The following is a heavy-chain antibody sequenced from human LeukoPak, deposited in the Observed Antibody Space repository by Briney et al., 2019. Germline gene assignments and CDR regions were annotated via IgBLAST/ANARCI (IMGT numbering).Heavy chain of an antibody. J-gene: IGHJ4*02. CDR1: GFTFSSYS. D-gene: IGHD3-22*01. CDR3: ARDPDLYYYDSSTVFDY. Sequence: PGGSLRLSCVASGFTFSSYSMNWVRQAPGKGLEWVSYISRSTSTTYYADSVKGRFTISRDNAKNSLYLQMNSLRDEDTAVYYCARDPDLYYYDSSTVFDYWGRGSLVTVSS. CDR2: ISRSTSTT. V-gene: IGHV3-48*02.